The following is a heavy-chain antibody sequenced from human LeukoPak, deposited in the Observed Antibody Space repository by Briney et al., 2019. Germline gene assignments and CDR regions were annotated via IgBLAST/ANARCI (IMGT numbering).Heavy chain of an antibody. CDR3: ASFPPYMVRTDAFDI. Sequence: GGSLGLSCAASGFTLSSYSMNWVRQAPGKGLEWVSSISRSSAYIYYADSVKGRFTISRDNAKNSLYLQMNSLRAEDTAVYYCASFPPYMVRTDAFDIWGQGTMVTVSS. CDR1: GFTLSSYS. CDR2: ISRSSAYI. D-gene: IGHD3-10*01. V-gene: IGHV3-21*01. J-gene: IGHJ3*02.